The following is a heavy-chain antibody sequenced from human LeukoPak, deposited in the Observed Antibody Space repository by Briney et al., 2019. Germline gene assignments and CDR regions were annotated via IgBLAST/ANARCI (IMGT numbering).Heavy chain of an antibody. Sequence: GGSLRLSCAASGFTVSSNYMSWVRQAPGKGPEWVSVIYSGGSTYYADSVKGRFTISRDNSKNTLYLRMTRLRAEDTAVYYCARDSVAVAGRDYWGQGTLVTVSS. V-gene: IGHV3-53*01. J-gene: IGHJ4*02. D-gene: IGHD6-13*01. CDR1: GFTVSSNY. CDR3: ARDSVAVAGRDY. CDR2: IYSGGST.